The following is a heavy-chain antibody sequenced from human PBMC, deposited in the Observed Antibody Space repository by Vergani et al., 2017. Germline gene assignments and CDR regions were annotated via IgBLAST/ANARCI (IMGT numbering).Heavy chain of an antibody. CDR1: GYTFTGYY. D-gene: IGHD4-17*01. V-gene: IGHV1-18*04. J-gene: IGHJ4*02. Sequence: QVQLVQSGAEVKKPGASVKVSCKASGYTFTGYYMHWVRQAPGQGLEWMGWISTYNGNTKYAQKVQGRVTMTTDTSTSTAYMELRSLRSDDTAVYFCARDSRDYGDYVDYWGQGTLVTVSS. CDR3: ARDSRDYGDYVDY. CDR2: ISTYNGNT.